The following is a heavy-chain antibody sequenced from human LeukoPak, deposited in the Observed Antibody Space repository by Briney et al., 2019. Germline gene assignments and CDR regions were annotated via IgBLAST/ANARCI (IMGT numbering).Heavy chain of an antibody. Sequence: SETLSLTCTVSGGSISSSSYYWGWIRQPPGKGLEWIGTIYYSGITYYNPSLKSRVTISVDTSKNQFSLKLSSVTAADTAVYYCARGAGDDLDYWGQGTLVSVSS. CDR1: GGSISSSSYY. CDR3: ARGAGDDLDY. J-gene: IGHJ4*02. V-gene: IGHV4-39*01. CDR2: IYYSGIT. D-gene: IGHD7-27*01.